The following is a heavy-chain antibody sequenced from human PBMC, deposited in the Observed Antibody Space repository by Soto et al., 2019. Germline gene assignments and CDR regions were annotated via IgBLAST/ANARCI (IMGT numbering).Heavy chain of an antibody. Sequence: GGSRRLSCEVSGLTFNTSVMHWGRQAPGKGLEWLAVISYDGATQYYGDTVNGRFTISRDNSKNTLFLHMGRLRAEDTAMYYCATKARVTNYLYYGMDVWGLGTTVTVSS. V-gene: IGHV3-30*03. D-gene: IGHD2-21*02. CDR1: GLTFNTSV. CDR3: ATKARVTNYLYYGMDV. CDR2: ISYDGATQ. J-gene: IGHJ6*02.